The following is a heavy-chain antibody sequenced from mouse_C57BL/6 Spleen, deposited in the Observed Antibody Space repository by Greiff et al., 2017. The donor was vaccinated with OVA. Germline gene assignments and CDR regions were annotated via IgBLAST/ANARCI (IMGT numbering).Heavy chain of an antibody. D-gene: IGHD1-1*01. CDR1: GYTFTDYY. CDR3: ARSSYYGSSYSFDY. V-gene: IGHV1-26*01. CDR2: INPNNGGT. Sequence: VQLQQSGPELVKPGASVKISCKASGYTFTDYYMNWVKQSHGKSLEWIGDINPNNGGTSYNQKFKGKATLTVDTSSSTAYMELRSLTSEYSSVSYCARSSYYGSSYSFDYWGQGTTLTVSS. J-gene: IGHJ2*01.